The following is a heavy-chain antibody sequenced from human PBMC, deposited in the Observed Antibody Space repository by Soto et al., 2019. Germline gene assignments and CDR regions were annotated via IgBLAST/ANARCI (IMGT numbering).Heavy chain of an antibody. J-gene: IGHJ4*02. D-gene: IGHD1-26*01. Sequence: PSETLSLTCAVYGGSFSGYYWSWIRQPPGKGLEWIGEINHSGSTNYNPSLKSRVTISVDTSKNQFSLKLSSATAADTAVYYCARGNSGSYFNPTRGFNYFDYWGQGTLVTVSS. CDR3: ARGNSGSYFNPTRGFNYFDY. V-gene: IGHV4-34*01. CDR2: INHSGST. CDR1: GGSFSGYY.